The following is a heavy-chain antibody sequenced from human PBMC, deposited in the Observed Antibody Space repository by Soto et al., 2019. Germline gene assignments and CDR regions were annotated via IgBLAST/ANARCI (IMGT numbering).Heavy chain of an antibody. V-gene: IGHV1-69*13. CDR3: ARKIAAAGNNYYYYGMDV. CDR2: IIPIFGTA. J-gene: IGHJ6*02. Sequence: ASVKVSCKASGGTFSSYAISWVRQAPGQGLEWMGGIIPIFGTANYAQKFQGRVTITADESTSTAYTELSSLRSEDTAVYYCARKIAAAGNNYYYYGMDVWGQGTTVTVSS. CDR1: GGTFSSYA. D-gene: IGHD6-13*01.